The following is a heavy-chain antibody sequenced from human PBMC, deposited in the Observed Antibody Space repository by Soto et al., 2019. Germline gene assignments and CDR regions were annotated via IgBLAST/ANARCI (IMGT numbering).Heavy chain of an antibody. CDR1: GGSFSGYY. CDR2: INHSGST. V-gene: IGHV4-34*01. J-gene: IGHJ5*02. D-gene: IGHD3-3*01. Sequence: QVQLQQWGAGLLKPSETLSLTCAVYGGSFSGYYWSWIRQPPGKGLEWIGEINHSGSTNYNPSLMRRVTISVDTSKNQFALKLSSVTAADTAVYYCARGGHSIFGVVITPAHRGNWFDPWGQGTLVTVSS. CDR3: ARGGHSIFGVVITPAHRGNWFDP.